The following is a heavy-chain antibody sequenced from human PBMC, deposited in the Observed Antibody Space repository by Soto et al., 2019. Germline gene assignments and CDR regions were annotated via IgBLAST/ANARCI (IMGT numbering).Heavy chain of an antibody. J-gene: IGHJ6*02. V-gene: IGHV4-30-2*01. CDR2: IYHSGST. CDR3: ARDRGIYSGYAYYYYGMDV. CDR1: GGSISSGGYS. D-gene: IGHD5-12*01. Sequence: LSLTCAVSGGSISSGGYSWSWIRQPPGKGLEWIGYIYHSGSTYYNPSLKSRVTISVDRSKNQFSLKLSSVTAADTAVYYCARDRGIYSGYAYYYYGMDVWGQGTTVTVSS.